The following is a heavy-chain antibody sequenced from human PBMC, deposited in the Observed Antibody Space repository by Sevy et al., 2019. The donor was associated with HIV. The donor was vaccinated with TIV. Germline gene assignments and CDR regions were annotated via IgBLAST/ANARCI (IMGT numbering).Heavy chain of an antibody. V-gene: IGHV3-7*03. Sequence: GGSLRLSCSASRFTFSHYGMHWVRQAPGKGLEWVANIKQDGSEKYYVDSVKGRFTISRDNAKNSLYLQMNSLRAEDTAVYYCARDSGYSSSWYYYYYGMDVWGQGTTVTVSS. D-gene: IGHD6-13*01. CDR1: RFTFSHYG. CDR3: ARDSGYSSSWYYYYYGMDV. J-gene: IGHJ6*02. CDR2: IKQDGSEK.